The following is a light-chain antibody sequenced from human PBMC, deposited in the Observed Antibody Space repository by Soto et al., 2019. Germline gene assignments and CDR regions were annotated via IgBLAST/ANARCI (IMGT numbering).Light chain of an antibody. CDR1: QSVTSSS. J-gene: IGKJ1*01. CDR2: GSS. Sequence: EIVMTQSPSTLSVSRVDRGTLSCRASQSVTSSSVSCYQQKPGQAPRLLIYGSSSRATGIPDRFSGSGAGTDFTLTISILQSEDFAVYYCQQYQNLWTFGQGTKVDIK. CDR3: QQYQNLWT. V-gene: IGKV3D-7*01.